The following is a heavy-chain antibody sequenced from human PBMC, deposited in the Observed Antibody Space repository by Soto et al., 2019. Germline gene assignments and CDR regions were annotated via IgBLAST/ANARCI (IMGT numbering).Heavy chain of an antibody. CDR1: GGSISSYY. CDR3: ARRIAVAGTGLEWFDP. Sequence: SETLSLTCTVSGGSISSYYWSWIRQPPGKGLEWIGYIYYSGSTNYNPSLKSRVTISVDTSKNQFSLKLSSVTAADTAVYYCARRIAVAGTGLEWFDPWGQGTLVTVSS. CDR2: IYYSGST. D-gene: IGHD6-19*01. J-gene: IGHJ5*02. V-gene: IGHV4-59*08.